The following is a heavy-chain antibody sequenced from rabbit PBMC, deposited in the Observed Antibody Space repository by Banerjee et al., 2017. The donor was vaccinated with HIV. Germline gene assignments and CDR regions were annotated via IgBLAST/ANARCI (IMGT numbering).Heavy chain of an antibody. CDR1: GIDFSSYYY. CDR3: ARSYWDSGWWNYFNL. V-gene: IGHV1S43*01. Sequence: QEQLVESGGGLVQPEGTLTLTCKASGIDFSSYYYMCWVRQAPGKGLEWIGFIDVGKGSVDYASWVNGRFTISSDSAQNTVDLQMNSLTAADTATYFCARSYWDSGWWNYFNLWGQGTLVTVS. D-gene: IGHD4-1*01. J-gene: IGHJ4*01. CDR2: IDVGKGSV.